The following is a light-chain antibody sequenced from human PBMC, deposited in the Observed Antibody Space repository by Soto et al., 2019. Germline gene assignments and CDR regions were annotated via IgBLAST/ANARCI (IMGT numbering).Light chain of an antibody. J-gene: IGLJ1*01. CDR1: SSNIGATYD. V-gene: IGLV1-40*02. Sequence: LTQPRSVPVAPGQVVTICFTGSSSNIGATYDVPWYQQLPGTAPKLLIYANTNRPSGVPDRFSGSKSGTSASLAITGLQAEDDADYYCQSYDSSLSGYVFGTGTKVTAL. CDR3: QSYDSSLSGYV. CDR2: ANT.